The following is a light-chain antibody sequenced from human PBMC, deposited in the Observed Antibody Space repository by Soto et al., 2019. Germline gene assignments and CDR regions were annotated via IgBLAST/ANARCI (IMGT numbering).Light chain of an antibody. CDR3: QQYNNWPPWT. CDR1: QRVSSN. V-gene: IGKV3-15*01. CDR2: GAS. J-gene: IGKJ1*01. Sequence: EIVMTQSPATLSVSPGERATLSCRASQRVSSNLAWYQQKPGQAPRLLIYGASTRATGITARFSGSGSGTELTLTISSLQSEDFAVYYCQQYNNWPPWTFGQGTKVEIK.